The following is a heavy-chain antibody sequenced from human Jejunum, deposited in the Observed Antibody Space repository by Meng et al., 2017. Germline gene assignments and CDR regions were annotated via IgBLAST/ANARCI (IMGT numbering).Heavy chain of an antibody. D-gene: IGHD2/OR15-2a*01. CDR3: ARDLLDPNIAATGWFDP. Sequence: QVQLQESGPGLVKPSGTLSLTCAVSGGSISKNNWWSWVRQPPGKGLEWIGEISHTGRINYNPSLKSRVTMSLDKSKNQFSLDLTSVTGADTAVYYCARDLLDPNIAATGWFDPWGQGTLVTVSS. CDR2: ISHTGRI. V-gene: IGHV4-4*02. J-gene: IGHJ5*02. CDR1: GGSISKNNW.